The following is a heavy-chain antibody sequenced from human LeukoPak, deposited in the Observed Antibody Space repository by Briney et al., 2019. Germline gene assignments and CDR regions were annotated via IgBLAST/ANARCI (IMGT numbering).Heavy chain of an antibody. CDR2: ISSSGSTI. V-gene: IGHV3-48*03. CDR1: GFTFSSYE. D-gene: IGHD2-2*01. Sequence: GGSLRLSCAASGFTFSSYEMNWVRQAPGKGPEWVSYISSSGSTIYYADSVKGRFTISRDNAKNSLYLQMNSLRAEDTALYYCAKGSRYQLLWGPDAFDIWGQGTMVTVSS. J-gene: IGHJ3*02. CDR3: AKGSRYQLLWGPDAFDI.